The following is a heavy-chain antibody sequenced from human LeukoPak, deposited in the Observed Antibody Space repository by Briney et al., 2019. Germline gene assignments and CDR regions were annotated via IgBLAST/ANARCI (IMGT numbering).Heavy chain of an antibody. V-gene: IGHV1-2*06. Sequence: EASVKVSCKASGYTFTGYYMHRVRQAPGQGLEWMGRINPNSGGTNYAQKFQGRVTMTRDTSISTAYMELSRLRSDDTAVYYCASLINYYDSSGYYYHYWGQGTLVTVSS. CDR1: GYTFTGYY. CDR2: INPNSGGT. CDR3: ASLINYYDSSGYYYHY. D-gene: IGHD3-22*01. J-gene: IGHJ4*02.